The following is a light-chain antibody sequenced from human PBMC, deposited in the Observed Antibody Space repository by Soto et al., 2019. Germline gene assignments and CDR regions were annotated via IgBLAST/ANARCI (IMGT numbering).Light chain of an antibody. CDR3: QKYSSAPFT. CDR2: GAS. V-gene: IGKV1-27*01. Sequence: DIQMTQSPSSQSASVGDRVTVTCRASQGISNFLAWYQQKPGKVPKVLIYGASTLQSGVASRFSGSGFGTEFTLTISSLQPEDVATYYCQKYSSAPFTFGPGTKVDIK. J-gene: IGKJ3*01. CDR1: QGISNF.